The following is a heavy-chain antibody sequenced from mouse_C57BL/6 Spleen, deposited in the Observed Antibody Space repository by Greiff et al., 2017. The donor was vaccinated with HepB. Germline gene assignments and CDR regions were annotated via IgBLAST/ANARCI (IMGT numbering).Heavy chain of an antibody. Sequence: VQLQQSGAELVRPGTSVKVSCKASGYAFTNYLIEWVKQRPGQGLEWIGVINPGSGGTNYNEKIKGKATLTADKSSSTAYMQLSSLTSEDSAVYFCARAGDYGYDFDYWGQGTTLTVSS. CDR1: GYAFTNYL. J-gene: IGHJ2*01. V-gene: IGHV1-54*01. CDR3: ARAGDYGYDFDY. CDR2: INPGSGGT. D-gene: IGHD2-2*01.